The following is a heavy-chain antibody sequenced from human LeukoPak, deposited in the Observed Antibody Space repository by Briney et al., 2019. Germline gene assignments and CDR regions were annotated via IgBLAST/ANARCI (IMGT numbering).Heavy chain of an antibody. CDR2: INPNSGGT. CDR1: GYTFTGYY. Sequence: GASVKVSCKASGYTFTGYYMRGVRQAPGQGLEWMGWINPNSGGTNYAQKFQGRVTMTRDTSISTAYMELSRLRSDDTAVYYCARGRTCYSPFDYWGQGTLVTVSS. V-gene: IGHV1-2*02. D-gene: IGHD3/OR15-3a*01. J-gene: IGHJ4*02. CDR3: ARGRTCYSPFDY.